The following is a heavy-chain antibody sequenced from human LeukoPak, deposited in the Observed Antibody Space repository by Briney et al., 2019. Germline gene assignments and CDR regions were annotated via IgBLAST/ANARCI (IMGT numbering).Heavy chain of an antibody. Sequence: GGSLRLSCAASGFTLSSYDLSWVRQAPGKGLGCVSAIRRGVGSTYYADSVKGRFTISRDNSKNTLYLQMNNLRADDTAVYYCAKKGQADDNGKPDWGQGTLVTVSS. V-gene: IGHV3-23*01. CDR2: IRRGVGST. D-gene: IGHD1-1*01. CDR3: AKKGQADDNGKPD. CDR1: GFTLSSYD. J-gene: IGHJ4*02.